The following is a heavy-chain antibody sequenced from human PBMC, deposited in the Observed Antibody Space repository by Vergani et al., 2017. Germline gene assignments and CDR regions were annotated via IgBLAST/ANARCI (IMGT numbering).Heavy chain of an antibody. J-gene: IGHJ4*02. V-gene: IGHV5-51*01. D-gene: IGHD6-6*01. CDR1: GYSFTSYW. Sequence: EVQLVQSGAEVKKPGESLKISCKGSGYSFTSYWIGWVRQMPGKGLEWMGIIYPGDSDTRYSPSFQGQVTISADKSISTAYLQWSSLRSEDTAVYYCARAVAARPERGYFDYWGQGTLVTVSS. CDR3: ARAVAARPERGYFDY. CDR2: IYPGDSDT.